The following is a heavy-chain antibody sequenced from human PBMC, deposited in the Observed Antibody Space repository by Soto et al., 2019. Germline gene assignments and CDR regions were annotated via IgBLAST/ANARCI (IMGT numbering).Heavy chain of an antibody. CDR3: AKEMWGWGYDIFGVDISFDH. J-gene: IGHJ4*02. CDR1: GFTFENYA. D-gene: IGHD3-9*01. Sequence: EVQLLQSGGGLVQPGGSLRLSCEVSGFTFENYAMNWVRRAPGKGLEWVSSISNIGGQTYYADSVKGRFTISRDMSKKMVHLRMNNLRADDTGVYFCAKEMWGWGYDIFGVDISFDHWGQGTPVTVSS. CDR2: ISNIGGQT. V-gene: IGHV3-23*01.